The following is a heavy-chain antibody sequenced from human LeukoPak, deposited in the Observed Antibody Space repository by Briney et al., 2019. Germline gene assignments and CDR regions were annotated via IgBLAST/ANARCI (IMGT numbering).Heavy chain of an antibody. CDR2: ISSGGEST. Sequence: GGSLRLSCAASGLTFGDYYMSWIRQAPGMGLEWVSCISSGGESTYYADSVEGRFTISRDNAENSLYLQMDSLRAEDTAVYYCARAGLYDFWSASIQTYDYYYYGMDVWGQGTTVTVSS. CDR1: GLTFGDYY. CDR3: ARAGLYDFWSASIQTYDYYYYGMDV. J-gene: IGHJ6*02. D-gene: IGHD3-3*01. V-gene: IGHV3-11*01.